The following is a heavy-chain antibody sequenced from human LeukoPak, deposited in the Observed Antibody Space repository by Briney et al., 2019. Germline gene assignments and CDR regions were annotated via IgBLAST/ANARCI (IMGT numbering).Heavy chain of an antibody. J-gene: IGHJ4*02. D-gene: IGHD2-15*01. CDR2: IYYSGST. Sequence: PSETLSLTCTVSGGSISSYYWSWIRQPPGKGLEWIGYIYYSGSTNYNPSLKSRFTISVDTSKNQFSLKLSSVTAADTAVYYCARAGYCSGDSCFFDSWGQGTLVTVSS. CDR1: GGSISSYY. CDR3: ARAGYCSGDSCFFDS. V-gene: IGHV4-59*01.